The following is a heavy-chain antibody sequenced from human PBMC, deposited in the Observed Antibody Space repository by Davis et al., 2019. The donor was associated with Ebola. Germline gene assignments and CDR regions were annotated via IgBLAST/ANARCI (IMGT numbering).Heavy chain of an antibody. J-gene: IGHJ6*02. CDR2: IKQDGSEK. V-gene: IGHV3-7*01. CDR3: ARDRGYYYDSSAYYYGHTYHLGV. D-gene: IGHD3-22*01. CDR1: GFTFSSYW. Sequence: GESLKISCAASGFTFSSYWMSWVRQAPGKGLEWVANIKQDGSEKYYVDSVKGRFTISRDNAKNSLYLQMNSLRAEDTAVYYCARDRGYYYDSSAYYYGHTYHLGVWGQGTTVTVSS.